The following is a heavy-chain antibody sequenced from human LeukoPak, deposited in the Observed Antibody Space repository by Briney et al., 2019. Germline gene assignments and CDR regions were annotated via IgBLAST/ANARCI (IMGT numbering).Heavy chain of an antibody. J-gene: IGHJ4*02. CDR1: GFTVSSNY. D-gene: IGHD3-3*01. CDR2: TYSGGST. Sequence: PGGSLRLSCAASGFTVSSNYMSWVRQAPGKGLEWVSITYSGGSTYYADSVKGRFTISRDNSKNTLYLQMNSLRAEDTAVYYCARGGEIFSLDYWGQGTLATVSS. V-gene: IGHV3-66*01. CDR3: ARGGEIFSLDY.